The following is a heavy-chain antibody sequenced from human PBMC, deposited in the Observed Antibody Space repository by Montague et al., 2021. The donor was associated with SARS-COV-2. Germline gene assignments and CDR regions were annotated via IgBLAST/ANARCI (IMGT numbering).Heavy chain of an antibody. CDR1: GFPFSNSS. V-gene: IGHV3-23*01. CDR2: SSGSDSVT. Sequence: SLSLSCSASGFPFSNSSMNWIRQAPGKGLEWVSGSSGSDSVTHYADSVKGRSTISRDNSKNVLYLQMNSLRAEDTALYYCAKDSYYYGLGYGMDVWGQGNTINVPS. J-gene: IGHJ6*02. CDR3: AKDSYYYGLGYGMDV. D-gene: IGHD3-10*01.